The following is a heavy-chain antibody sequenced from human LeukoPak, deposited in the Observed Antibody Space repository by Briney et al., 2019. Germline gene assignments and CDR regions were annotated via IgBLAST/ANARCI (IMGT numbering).Heavy chain of an antibody. CDR1: GGSISSYY. V-gene: IGHV4-59*13. D-gene: IGHD5-12*01. Sequence: SETLSLTCTVSGGSISSYYWSWIRQPPGKGLEWNGYIFYSGSTNYNPSLKSRVTISVDTSKNQFSLKLSSVAAADTAVYYCARSFRYSGYDYYFDPWGQGTLVTVSS. CDR3: ARSFRYSGYDYYFDP. J-gene: IGHJ5*02. CDR2: IFYSGST.